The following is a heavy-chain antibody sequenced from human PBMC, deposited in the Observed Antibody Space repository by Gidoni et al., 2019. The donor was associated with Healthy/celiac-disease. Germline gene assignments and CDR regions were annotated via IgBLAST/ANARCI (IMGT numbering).Heavy chain of an antibody. CDR2: IYYSGST. D-gene: IGHD3-16*01. V-gene: IGHV4-39*07. Sequence: QLQLQESGPGLVKPSEILSLTCTVSNGSISSSSYYWGWIRQPPGKGLEWIGSIYYSGSTYYNPSLKSRVTISVDTSKNQFSLKLSSVTAADTAVYYCATDSKRITFGTAPGFDYWGQGTLVTVSS. CDR3: ATDSKRITFGTAPGFDY. J-gene: IGHJ4*02. CDR1: NGSISSSSYY.